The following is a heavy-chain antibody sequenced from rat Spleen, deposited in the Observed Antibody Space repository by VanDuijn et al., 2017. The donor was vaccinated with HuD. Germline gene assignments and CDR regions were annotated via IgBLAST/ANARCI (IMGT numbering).Heavy chain of an antibody. V-gene: IGHV5-29*01. CDR2: ISYDGRRI. CDR3: ARQGPGYNYAYYWYFDF. CDR1: GFTFSAYY. Sequence: EVQLVESDGGLVQPGRSLKLSCAASGFTFSAYYMAWVRQAPTKGLEWVATISYDGRRIYYRDSVKGRFTISRDNAKSSLYLQMDSLRSEDTATYYCARQGPGYNYAYYWYFDFWGPGTMVTVSS. D-gene: IGHD1-4*01. J-gene: IGHJ1*01.